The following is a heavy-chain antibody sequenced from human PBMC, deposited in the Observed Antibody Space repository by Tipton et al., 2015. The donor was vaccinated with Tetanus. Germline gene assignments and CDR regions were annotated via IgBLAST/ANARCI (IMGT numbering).Heavy chain of an antibody. D-gene: IGHD1-26*01. J-gene: IGHJ6*02. CDR1: GFTFSSYS. Sequence: GSLRLSCAASGFTFSSYSMNWVRQSPGKGLEWVSFFSSSSSPSSRTIYYADSVMGRFTISRDIAKNSLYLRMSSLRAEDMAVYYCTRAVVGASGCMDVWGQGTTVTVSS. CDR3: TRAVVGASGCMDV. V-gene: IGHV3-48*01. CDR2: FSSSSSPSSRTI.